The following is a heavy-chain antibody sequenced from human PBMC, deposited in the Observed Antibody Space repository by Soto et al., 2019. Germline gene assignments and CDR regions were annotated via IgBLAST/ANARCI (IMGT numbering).Heavy chain of an antibody. D-gene: IGHD4-4*01. CDR2: IIPIFGTA. Sequence: QVQLVQSGAEVKKPGSSVKVSCKASGGTFSSYAISWVRQAPGQGLEWMGGIIPIFGTANYAQKFQGRVPIAADESTRTAYMELSSLRSEDTAVYDCARHMTVTTSYQFDYWGQGTLLSVSS. CDR3: ARHMTVTTSYQFDY. J-gene: IGHJ4*02. V-gene: IGHV1-69*01. CDR1: GGTFSSYA.